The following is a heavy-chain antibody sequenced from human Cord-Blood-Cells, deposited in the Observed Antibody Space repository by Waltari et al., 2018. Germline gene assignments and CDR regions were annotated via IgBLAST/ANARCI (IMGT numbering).Heavy chain of an antibody. J-gene: IGHJ4*02. V-gene: IGHV1-2*06. CDR3: ARVTYNWNDDY. D-gene: IGHD1-20*01. CDR1: GYTFTGYY. CDR2: INPTSGGT. Sequence: QVQLVQSGAEVKKLGASLKVSCKASGYTFTGYYMRWVRQAPGQGLEWMEQINPTSGGTNYAQKFHGRVTMTRDTSISTADMELSRLKSDDTAVYYCARVTYNWNDDYLGQGTLVTVSS.